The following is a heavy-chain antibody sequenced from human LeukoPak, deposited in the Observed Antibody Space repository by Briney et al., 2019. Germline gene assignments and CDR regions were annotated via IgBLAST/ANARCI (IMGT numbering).Heavy chain of an antibody. D-gene: IGHD1-26*01. CDR2: IKHDGTEK. CDR1: GFTFSSYW. Sequence: PGGSLRLSCAASGFTFSSYWMSWVRQAPGKGLEWVANIKHDGTEKYYVDSVKGRFTLSRDNAKNSLYLQMNSLRAEDTAVYYCARETRWELFDYWGQGSLVSVCS. J-gene: IGHJ4*02. CDR3: ARETRWELFDY. V-gene: IGHV3-7*04.